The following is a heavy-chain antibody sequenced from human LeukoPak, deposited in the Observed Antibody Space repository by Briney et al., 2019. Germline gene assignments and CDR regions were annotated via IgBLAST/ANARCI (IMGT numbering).Heavy chain of an antibody. D-gene: IGHD6-19*01. V-gene: IGHV3-48*01. Sequence: PGGSLRLSCAASGFTFSSYNMNWVRQAPGKGLEWVSYITSSSSTIYYADSVKGRFAISRDNAKNSLYLQMNSLRAEDTAVYYCATTENSSGWFGYWGQGTLVTVSS. CDR1: GFTFSSYN. CDR3: ATTENSSGWFGY. J-gene: IGHJ4*02. CDR2: ITSSSSTI.